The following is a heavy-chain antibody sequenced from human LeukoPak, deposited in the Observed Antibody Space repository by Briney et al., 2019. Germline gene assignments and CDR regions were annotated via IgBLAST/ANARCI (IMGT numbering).Heavy chain of an antibody. V-gene: IGHV4-34*01. Sequence: SETLSLTCAVYGGSFSGYYWSWIRQPPGKGLEWIGEINHSGSSNYNPSLKSRVTISVDTSKNQFSLKLSSVTAADTAVYYCARGFDSSGYYDYWGQGTLVTVSS. CDR3: ARGFDSSGYYDY. D-gene: IGHD3-22*01. CDR2: INHSGSS. J-gene: IGHJ4*02. CDR1: GGSFSGYY.